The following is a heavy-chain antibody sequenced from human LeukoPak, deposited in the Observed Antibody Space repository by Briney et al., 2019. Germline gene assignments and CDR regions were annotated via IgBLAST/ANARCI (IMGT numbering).Heavy chain of an antibody. D-gene: IGHD6-6*01. CDR1: GFTFTTYS. J-gene: IGHJ4*02. CDR3: ARDKGTSYLSSFDY. V-gene: IGHV3-21*01. CDR2: ISSGSSAI. Sequence: GGSLRLSCEASGFTFTTYSMTWVRQAPGKGLEWVPIISSGSSAIFSADALKGRFTISRDDAKNLLYLDMNSLRAEDTAVYYCARDKGTSYLSSFDYWGQGTLVTVSS.